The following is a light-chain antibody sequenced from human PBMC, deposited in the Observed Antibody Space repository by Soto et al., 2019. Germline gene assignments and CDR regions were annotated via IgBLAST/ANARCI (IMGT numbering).Light chain of an antibody. CDR2: SDN. J-gene: IGLJ1*01. CDR1: ISNIGTNI. Sequence: QSVLTQPPSASGTPGQRVTISCSGSISNIGTNIVNWYQQLPGTAPKLLFYSDNQRSSGVPDRFSASKSGTSASLAINGLQSEDEGDYYCAAWDDSLNGRYVFGTGTKLTVL. CDR3: AAWDDSLNGRYV. V-gene: IGLV1-44*01.